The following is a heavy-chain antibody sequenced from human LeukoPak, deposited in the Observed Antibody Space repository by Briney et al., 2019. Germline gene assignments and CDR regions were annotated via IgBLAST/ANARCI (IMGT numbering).Heavy chain of an antibody. CDR3: ARLYGNYQNYFDY. CDR1: GGSFSGYY. J-gene: IGHJ4*02. D-gene: IGHD1-7*01. V-gene: IGHV4-34*01. Sequence: KPSETLSLTCAVYGGSFSGYYWSWIRQPPGKGLEWVGHMYYRGNTFYNPSLKSRVTISVDTSKNQFSLKLRSVTAADTAVYYCARLYGNYQNYFDYWGQGTLVTVSS. CDR2: MYYRGNT.